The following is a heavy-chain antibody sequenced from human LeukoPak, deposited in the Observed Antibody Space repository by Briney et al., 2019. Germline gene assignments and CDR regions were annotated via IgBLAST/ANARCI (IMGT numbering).Heavy chain of an antibody. J-gene: IGHJ4*02. CDR1: GFSFSTYD. V-gene: IGHV3-23*01. D-gene: IGHD5-24*01. CDR3: AKKTATIKFHFDI. Sequence: GGSLRLSCVGSGFSFSTYDMSWVRQTPGKGLEWVSAISTTGGNTEDADSVKGRFTISRDNSQNTLFLQMHSLRAEDTAVYYRAKKTATIKFHFDIWGQGTLVTVSP. CDR2: ISTTGGNT.